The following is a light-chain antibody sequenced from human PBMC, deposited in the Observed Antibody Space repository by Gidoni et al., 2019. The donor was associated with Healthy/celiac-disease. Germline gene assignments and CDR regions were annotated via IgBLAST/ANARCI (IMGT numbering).Light chain of an antibody. CDR1: QSISSY. Sequence: DIQMTQSPSSLSASVGDRVTINCRASQSISSYLNWYQQKPGKAPNLLIYAAYSLQSGVPSRFSVSGSGTDFTLTISSLQPEDFATYYCQQSYSTPITFGPGTKVDIK. J-gene: IGKJ3*01. V-gene: IGKV1-39*01. CDR3: QQSYSTPIT. CDR2: AAY.